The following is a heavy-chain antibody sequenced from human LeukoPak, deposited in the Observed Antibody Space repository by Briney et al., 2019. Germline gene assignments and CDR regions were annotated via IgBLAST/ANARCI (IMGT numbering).Heavy chain of an antibody. J-gene: IGHJ6*03. V-gene: IGHV3-43D*03. CDR3: AKDAGPYYYYYYMDV. Sequence: GGSLRLSCAASGFTFDDYAMHWVRQARGKGVGWVSLFSGDGGSTYYADSVKGRFTISRDNSKNSLYLQMNSLRAEDTALYYCAKDAGPYYYYYYMDVWGKGTTVTVSS. CDR2: FSGDGGST. CDR1: GFTFDDYA.